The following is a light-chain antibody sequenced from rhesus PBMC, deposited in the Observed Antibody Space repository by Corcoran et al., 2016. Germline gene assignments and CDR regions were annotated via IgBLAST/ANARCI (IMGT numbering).Light chain of an antibody. Sequence: DIQMTQSPSSLSASVGDTVTITCRASQGISSYLAWYQQKPGKAPKILSSKASTLQSGVPSRFSGSGSGTDFTLPISSLQPEDFATYYCHQYNNDPPWTFGQGTKVEIK. CDR1: QGISSY. J-gene: IGKJ1*01. V-gene: IGKV1-25*01. CDR3: HQYNNDPPWT. CDR2: KAS.